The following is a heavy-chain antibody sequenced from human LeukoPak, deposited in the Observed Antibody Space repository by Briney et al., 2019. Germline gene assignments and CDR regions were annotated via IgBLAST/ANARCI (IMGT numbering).Heavy chain of an antibody. CDR2: ISGSGGYT. CDR1: GFTFNSYA. Sequence: GGSLRLSCAASGFTFNSYAMSWVRQAPEKGLGWVSAISGSGGYTYYADSVKGRFTISRDNAKNTLYLQMNSLRSEDTALYYCVRDNYYGMDVWGQGTTVTVSS. J-gene: IGHJ6*02. V-gene: IGHV3-23*01. CDR3: VRDNYYGMDV.